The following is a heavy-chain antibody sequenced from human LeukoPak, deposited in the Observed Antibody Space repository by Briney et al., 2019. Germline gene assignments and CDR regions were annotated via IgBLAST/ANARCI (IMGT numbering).Heavy chain of an antibody. CDR3: AKGWAVGYCSGGSCYSDYYYYYMDV. V-gene: IGHV3-23*01. D-gene: IGHD2-15*01. Sequence: GGSLRLSCAASGFTFSSYAMSWVRQAPGKGLEWVSATSGSGGSTYYADSVKGRFTISRDNSKNTLYLQMNSLRAEDTAVYYCAKGWAVGYCSGGSCYSDYYYYYMDVWGKGTTVTVSS. CDR1: GFTFSSYA. J-gene: IGHJ6*03. CDR2: TSGSGGST.